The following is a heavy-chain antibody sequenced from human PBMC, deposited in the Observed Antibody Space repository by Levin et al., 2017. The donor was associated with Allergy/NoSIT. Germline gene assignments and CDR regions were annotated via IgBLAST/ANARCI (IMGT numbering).Heavy chain of an antibody. CDR3: AREMVETAADAFDI. CDR2: ISPYNGDT. V-gene: IGHV1-18*01. J-gene: IGHJ3*02. Sequence: ASVKVSCKASGFTFTFYAFTWVRQAPGQGLEWMGWISPYNGDTKYAQRFQDRVTMTTDTSTSTAYMELRSLRSEDTAMYFCAREMVETAADAFDIWGQGTMVTVSS. D-gene: IGHD2-8*01. CDR1: GFTFTFYA.